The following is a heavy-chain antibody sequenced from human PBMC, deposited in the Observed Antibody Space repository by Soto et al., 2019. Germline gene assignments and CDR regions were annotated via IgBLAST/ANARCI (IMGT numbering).Heavy chain of an antibody. CDR3: ARDGPTYCGGDCYPPSLDAFDI. D-gene: IGHD2-21*02. CDR2: IYYSGST. CDR1: GGSISSGGYY. J-gene: IGHJ3*02. Sequence: PSETLSLTGTVSGGSISSGGYYWSWIRQHPGKGLEWIGYIYYSGSTYYNPSRKSRVTISVDTSKNQFSLKLSSVTAADTAVYYCARDGPTYCGGDCYPPSLDAFDIWGQGTMVTVSS. V-gene: IGHV4-31*03.